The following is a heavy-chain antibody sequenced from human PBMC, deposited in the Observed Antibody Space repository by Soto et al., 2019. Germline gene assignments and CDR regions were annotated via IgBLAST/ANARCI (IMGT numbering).Heavy chain of an antibody. D-gene: IGHD5-12*01. J-gene: IGHJ5*02. CDR2: ISPVIGTT. CDR3: ARDYSGYDPALNRFDP. Sequence: SVKVSCKASGDIFDNYAISWVRQAPGQGLEWLGGISPVIGTTHYAQIFQGRLTITADRSTMTTYMELSGLKSEDTAIYFCARDYSGYDPALNRFDPWGQGTLVTSPQ. CDR1: GDIFDNYA. V-gene: IGHV1-69*06.